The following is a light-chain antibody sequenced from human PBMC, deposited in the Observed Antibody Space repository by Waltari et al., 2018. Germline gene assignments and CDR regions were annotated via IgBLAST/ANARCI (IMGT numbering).Light chain of an antibody. CDR2: DAS. CDR3: QQYNSYQWT. Sequence: DIQMTQSPSSVSASVGDRVIITCRASQDISRWLAWYQQTPGKAPKFLIYDASTLQSGVPSRFSGTGSGTEFTLTISSLQPEDFATYYCQQYNSYQWTFGQGTKVEIK. J-gene: IGKJ1*01. V-gene: IGKV1-12*01. CDR1: QDISRW.